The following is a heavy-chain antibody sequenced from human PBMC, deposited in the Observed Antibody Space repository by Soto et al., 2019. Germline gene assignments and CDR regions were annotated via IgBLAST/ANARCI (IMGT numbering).Heavy chain of an antibody. CDR3: ARDQGGQSGNFIFDN. CDR2: IWYHGRDI. J-gene: IGHJ4*02. V-gene: IGHV3-33*01. CDR1: GLVFSYYV. D-gene: IGHD1-26*01. Sequence: GGPLRLSFAASGLVFSYYVIHWVRKAPGRGLDWVAGIWYHGRDIFYTDSVKGRFTISRDNSKNMLYLQMNSLRAEDTAVYYCARDQGGQSGNFIFDNWGQGTLVTVSS.